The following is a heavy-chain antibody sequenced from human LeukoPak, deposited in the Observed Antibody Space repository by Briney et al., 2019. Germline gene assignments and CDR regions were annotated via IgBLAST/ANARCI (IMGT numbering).Heavy chain of an antibody. J-gene: IGHJ6*03. CDR3: ARVIYDYAREAYYYYYMDV. CDR2: IYTSGST. D-gene: IGHD3-16*01. V-gene: IGHV4-4*07. CDR1: GVSISSYY. Sequence: SETLSLTCTVSGVSISSYYWSWIRQPAGKGLEWIGRIYTSGSTNYNPSLKSRVTMSVDTSKNQISLKLSSVTAADTAVYYCARVIYDYAREAYYYYYMDVWGKGTTVTISS.